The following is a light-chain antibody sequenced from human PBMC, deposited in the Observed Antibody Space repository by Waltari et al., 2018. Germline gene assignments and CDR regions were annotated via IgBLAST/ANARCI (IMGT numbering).Light chain of an antibody. CDR2: DAS. J-gene: IGKJ2*01. CDR3: QQYNSWPPYT. CDR1: QSVSSN. V-gene: IGKV3-15*01. Sequence: EIVMTQSPATLSVSPGERATLSCRASQSVSSNLAWYQQKPGQAPRLLIYDASTRATGIPARFSGSGSGTEFTLTISSLQSEDLAVYYCQQYNSWPPYTFGQGTKLEIK.